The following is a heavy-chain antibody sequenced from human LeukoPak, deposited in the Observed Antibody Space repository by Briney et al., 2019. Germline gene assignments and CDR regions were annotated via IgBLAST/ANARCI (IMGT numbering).Heavy chain of an antibody. CDR3: ARDLQFHPNVYSLVVY. CDR2: IIPILGIA. V-gene: IGHV1-69*04. J-gene: IGHJ4*02. D-gene: IGHD1-26*01. CDR1: GGTFSSYA. Sequence: SVKVSCKASGGTFSSYAISWVRQAPGQGLEWMGRIIPILGIANYAQKFQGRVTITADKSTSTAYMELSSLRSEDTAVYYCARDLQFHPNVYSLVVYWAQGTLVTVSS.